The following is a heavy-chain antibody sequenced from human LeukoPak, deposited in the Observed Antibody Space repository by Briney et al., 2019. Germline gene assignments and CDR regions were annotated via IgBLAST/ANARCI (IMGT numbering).Heavy chain of an antibody. CDR3: ARGRRFYYYYYMDV. Sequence: SDTLSLTCAVYGGSFSGYYWSWLRQPPGKGLEWIGEINHSGSTNYNPSLKSRVTISVDTSKNQFSLKLSSVTAADTAVYYCARGRRFYYYYYMDVWGKGTTVTVSS. CDR2: INHSGST. D-gene: IGHD1-1*01. J-gene: IGHJ6*03. V-gene: IGHV4-34*01. CDR1: GGSFSGYY.